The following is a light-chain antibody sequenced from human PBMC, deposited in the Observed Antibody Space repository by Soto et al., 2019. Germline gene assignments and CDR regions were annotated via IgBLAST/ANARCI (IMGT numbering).Light chain of an antibody. CDR3: SSYTSSSVYV. J-gene: IGLJ1*01. CDR1: SSEVGGYNY. CDR2: DVS. V-gene: IGLV2-14*01. Sequence: QSALTQPASVSGSPGQSITIACTGTSSEVGGYNYVSWYQQHPGKAPKLMIYDVSNRPSGVSNRFSGSKSGNTASLTISGLQAEDGADYYCSSYTSSSVYVFGTGTKVTVL.